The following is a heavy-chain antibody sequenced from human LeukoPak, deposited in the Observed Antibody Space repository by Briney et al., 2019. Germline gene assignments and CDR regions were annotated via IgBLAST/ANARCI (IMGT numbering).Heavy chain of an antibody. J-gene: IGHJ4*02. CDR3: ARVSPPPRTYFDY. V-gene: IGHV4-39*07. Sequence: SETLSLTCTVSGGSISSSSYYWGWIRQPPGKGLEWIGSIYYSGSTYYNPSLKSRVTISVDTSKNQFSLKLSSVTAADTAVYYCARVSPPPRTYFDYWGQGTLVTVSS. CDR1: GGSISSSSYY. CDR2: IYYSGST.